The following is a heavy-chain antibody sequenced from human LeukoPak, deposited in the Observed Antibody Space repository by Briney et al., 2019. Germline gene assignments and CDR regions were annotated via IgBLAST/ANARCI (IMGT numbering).Heavy chain of an antibody. J-gene: IGHJ4*02. V-gene: IGHV3-11*01. D-gene: IGHD3-22*01. Sequence: GSLRLSCAASGFTFSDYYMSWIRQAPGKGLEWVSYISSSGSTIYYADSVKGRFTISRDNAKNSLCLQMNSLRAEDTAVYYCARDTGSYDSSGYKNRLDYWGQGTLVTVSS. CDR2: ISSSGSTI. CDR3: ARDTGSYDSSGYKNRLDY. CDR1: GFTFSDYY.